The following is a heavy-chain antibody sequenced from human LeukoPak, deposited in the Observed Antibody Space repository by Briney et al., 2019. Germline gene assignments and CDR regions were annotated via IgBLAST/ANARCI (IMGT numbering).Heavy chain of an antibody. J-gene: IGHJ6*02. V-gene: IGHV3-21*01. CDR1: GFTFSSYS. CDR3: ARGAVALEWLLSPPHYYYYGMDV. D-gene: IGHD3-3*01. Sequence: PGGSLRLSCAATGFTFSSYSMNWVRQAPGKGLEWVSSISSSSSYIYYADSVKGRFTISRDNAKNSLYLQMNSLRAEDTAVYYCARGAVALEWLLSPPHYYYYGMDVWGQGTTVTVCS. CDR2: ISSSSSYI.